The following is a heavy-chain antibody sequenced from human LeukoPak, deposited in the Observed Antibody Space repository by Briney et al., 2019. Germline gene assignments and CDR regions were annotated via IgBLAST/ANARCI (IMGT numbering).Heavy chain of an antibody. Sequence: GGSLRLSCASSGFIFNDYYMSWVRQAPGQGLEWVSYISYTTSTIYYADSVKGRFTISRDNAKKSLSLQMNSLRADDTAVYYCARGRIAAAGTKWYFDLWGRGTLVTVSS. J-gene: IGHJ2*01. CDR2: ISYTTSTI. V-gene: IGHV3-11*01. CDR3: ARGRIAAAGTKWYFDL. CDR1: GFIFNDYY. D-gene: IGHD6-13*01.